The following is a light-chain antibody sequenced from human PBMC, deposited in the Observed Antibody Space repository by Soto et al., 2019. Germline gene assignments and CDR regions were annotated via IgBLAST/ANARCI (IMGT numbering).Light chain of an antibody. J-gene: IGLJ2*01. Sequence: QSVLTQPPSASGTPGQRVTISCSGSSSNIGSNTVNWYQQLPGTAPKLLIYSNNQRPSGVPDRFSCSKSGTSASLAISGLQSEDEADYYCAAWEDSLKMVFGGGTKLTVL. CDR1: SSNIGSNT. CDR3: AAWEDSLKMV. V-gene: IGLV1-44*01. CDR2: SNN.